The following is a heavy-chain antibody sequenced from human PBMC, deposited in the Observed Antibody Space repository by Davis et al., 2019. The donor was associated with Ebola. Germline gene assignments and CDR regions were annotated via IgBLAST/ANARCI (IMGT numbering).Heavy chain of an antibody. CDR1: GFTFSNYA. Sequence: GGSLRLSCAASGFTFSNYAMSWVRQAPGKGLEWVANIKQDGSEKYYVDSVKGRFTISRENAKNSLYLQMNSLRAEDTAVYYCARYGGRGSGSYGHYYYGMDVWGQGTTVTVSS. CDR2: IKQDGSEK. D-gene: IGHD3-10*01. CDR3: ARYGGRGSGSYGHYYYGMDV. J-gene: IGHJ6*02. V-gene: IGHV3-7*03.